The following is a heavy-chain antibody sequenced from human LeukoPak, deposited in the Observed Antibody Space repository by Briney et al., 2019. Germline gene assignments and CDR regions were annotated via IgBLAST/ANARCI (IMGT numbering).Heavy chain of an antibody. CDR1: GYTFTSYY. D-gene: IGHD4-23*01. Sequence: GASVKVSCKASGYTFTSYYMHWVRQAPGRGLEWMGIINPSGGSTSYAQKFQGRVTMTRDTSTSTVYMELSSLRSEDTAVYYCARASRTTVVKDAFDIWGQGTMVTVSS. CDR2: INPSGGST. V-gene: IGHV1-46*01. J-gene: IGHJ3*02. CDR3: ARASRTTVVKDAFDI.